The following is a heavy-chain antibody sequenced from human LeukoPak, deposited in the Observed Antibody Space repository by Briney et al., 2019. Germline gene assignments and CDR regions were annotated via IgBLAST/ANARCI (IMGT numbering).Heavy chain of an antibody. CDR1: GFTFDDYG. J-gene: IGHJ4*02. CDR3: AKDRLSGIAAAGTGFGY. D-gene: IGHD6-13*01. Sequence: GRSLRLSCAASGFTFDDYGMHWVRQAPGKGLKRVSGISWNSGSIGYADSVKGRFTISRDNAKNSLYLQMNSLRAEDTALYYCAKDRLSGIAAAGTGFGYWGQGTLVTVSS. V-gene: IGHV3-9*01. CDR2: ISWNSGSI.